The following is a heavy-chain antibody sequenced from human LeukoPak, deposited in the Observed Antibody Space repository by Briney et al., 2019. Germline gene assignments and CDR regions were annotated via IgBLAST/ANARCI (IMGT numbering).Heavy chain of an antibody. D-gene: IGHD3-10*01. J-gene: IGHJ3*02. CDR3: AKDPFMVRGVMDAFDI. V-gene: IGHV3-66*01. Sequence: GGSLRLSCAASGFTVSSSYMSWVRQAPGKGLEWVSFIYRGGSTYYADSVKGRFTISRDNSKNTVYLQMNSLRAEDTAVYYCAKDPFMVRGVMDAFDIWGQGTMVTVSS. CDR2: IYRGGST. CDR1: GFTVSSSY.